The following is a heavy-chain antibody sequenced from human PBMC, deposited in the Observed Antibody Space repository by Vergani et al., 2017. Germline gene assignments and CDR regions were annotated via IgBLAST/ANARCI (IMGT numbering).Heavy chain of an antibody. V-gene: IGHV3-9*01. J-gene: IGHJ6*02. CDR1: GFTLGDYA. D-gene: IGHD1-20*01. Sequence: EVQLVESGGGLVQPGRSLRLSCSASGFTLGDYAMHWVRQAPGKGLEWVSGISWNSGSIDYADSVKGRFTISRDNAKNSLYLQMNSLRAEDTAVYYCARDTGSNWNDYYYYGMDVWGQGTTVTVSS. CDR2: ISWNSGSI. CDR3: ARDTGSNWNDYYYYGMDV.